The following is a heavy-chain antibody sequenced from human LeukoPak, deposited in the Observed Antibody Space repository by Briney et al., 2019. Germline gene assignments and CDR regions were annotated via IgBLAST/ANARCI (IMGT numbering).Heavy chain of an antibody. Sequence: PGGSLRLSCAASGFTFSNYEMNWIRQAPGKGLEWVSYISTSGGTIYYADSVQGRFTISRDNAKNSLYLQMNSLRAEDTAVYYCARDSGAGNTVDESALDYWGQGTLVTVSS. CDR1: GFTFSNYE. CDR3: ARDSGAGNTVDESALDY. V-gene: IGHV3-48*03. D-gene: IGHD2-21*01. CDR2: ISTSGGTI. J-gene: IGHJ4*02.